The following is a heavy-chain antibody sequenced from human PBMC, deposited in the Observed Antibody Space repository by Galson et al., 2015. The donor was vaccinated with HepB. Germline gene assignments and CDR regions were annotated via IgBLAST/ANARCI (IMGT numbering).Heavy chain of an antibody. CDR2: INPNSGGT. CDR3: ARVRDRIAAAPHPRYFDY. D-gene: IGHD6-13*01. CDR1: GYTFTSYY. V-gene: IGHV1-2*06. Sequence: SVKVSCKASGYTFTSYYMHWVRQAPGQGLEWMGRINPNSGGTNYAQKFQGRVTMTRDTSISTAYMELSRLRSDDTAVYYCARVRDRIAAAPHPRYFDYWGQGTLVTVSS. J-gene: IGHJ4*02.